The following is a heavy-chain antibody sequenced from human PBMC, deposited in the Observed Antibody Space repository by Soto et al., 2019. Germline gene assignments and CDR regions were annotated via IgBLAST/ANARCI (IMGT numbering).Heavy chain of an antibody. J-gene: IGHJ4*02. CDR1: GLTFSAYT. CDR3: ARDEGHRSSTSRAYDW. CDR2: ITGDSRYI. V-gene: IGHV3-21*01. Sequence: PGGSLRLSXVASGLTFSAYTMNWVRQAPGKGLEWVSSITGDSRYIYYGDSVNGRFTTSRDNTQKSLYLQLNSLRVEDTALYYCARDEGHRSSTSRAYDWWGQGTQVTVSS. D-gene: IGHD2-2*01.